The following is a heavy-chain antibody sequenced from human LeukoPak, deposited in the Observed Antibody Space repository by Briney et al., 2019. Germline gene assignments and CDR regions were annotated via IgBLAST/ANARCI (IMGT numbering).Heavy chain of an antibody. D-gene: IGHD6-19*01. J-gene: IGHJ4*02. Sequence: SETLSLTCAVYGGSFSGYYWRWIRQPPGKGLEWIGQINHSGSTNYNPSLKSRVTISVDTSKYQFSLKLSSVPAADTAVYYCARGSGGWAQWLVQGDYWGQGTLVTVSS. CDR3: ARGSGGWAQWLVQGDY. CDR2: INHSGST. V-gene: IGHV4-34*01. CDR1: GGSFSGYY.